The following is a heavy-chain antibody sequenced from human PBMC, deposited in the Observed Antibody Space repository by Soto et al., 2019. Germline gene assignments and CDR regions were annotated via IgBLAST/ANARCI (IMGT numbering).Heavy chain of an antibody. Sequence: EVQLVESGGGLVQPGGSLRLSCAASGFTFSSYEMNWVRQAPGKGLEWVSYISSSGSTIYYADSVKGRFTISRDNAKNSLYLQMNSLSAEDTAVYDCAGGQYSSGGGYFDYWGQETLVTVSS. V-gene: IGHV3-48*03. CDR3: AGGQYSSGGGYFDY. CDR1: GFTFSSYE. CDR2: ISSSGSTI. D-gene: IGHD6-19*01. J-gene: IGHJ4*02.